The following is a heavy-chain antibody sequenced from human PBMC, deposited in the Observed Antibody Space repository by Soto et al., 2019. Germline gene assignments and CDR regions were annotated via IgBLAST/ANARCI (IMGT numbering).Heavy chain of an antibody. CDR2: ISDDRTNK. V-gene: IGHV3-30-3*01. J-gene: IGHJ5*02. CDR3: PREGHGDWFDP. Sequence: GGALTLSCAAYGVTFSTAPMHWARHAPGTGLEWVATISDDRTNKFYADSVTGRFTISRDNSKDTLYLQVNGLRPEDTDMYYCPREGHGDWFDP. CDR1: GVTFSTAP. D-gene: IGHD3-10*01.